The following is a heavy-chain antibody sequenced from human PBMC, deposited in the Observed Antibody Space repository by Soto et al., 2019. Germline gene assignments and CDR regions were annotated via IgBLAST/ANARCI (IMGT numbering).Heavy chain of an antibody. Sequence: PGESLKISCKGSGYSFTSYWIGWVRQMPGKGLEWMGIIYPGDSDTRYSPSFQGQVTISADKSISTAYLQWSSLKASDTAMYYCARLGFLVVPAAFHWFDPWGQGTLVTVSS. J-gene: IGHJ5*02. CDR1: GYSFTSYW. V-gene: IGHV5-51*01. CDR3: ARLGFLVVPAAFHWFDP. CDR2: IYPGDSDT. D-gene: IGHD2-2*01.